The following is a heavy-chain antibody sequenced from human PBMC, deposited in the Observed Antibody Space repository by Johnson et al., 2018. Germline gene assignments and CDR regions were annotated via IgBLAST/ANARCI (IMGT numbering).Heavy chain of an antibody. CDR2: IYYSGST. Sequence: QVQLQESGPGLVKPSETLSLTCIVSGGSISSGSYYWGWIRQPPGKGLEWIGSIYYSGSTYYNPSLKSRVTLSVDTSKNQFSLKVNSVTAADTAVYYCARAPLGATRTQYFQHWGQGTLVIVSS. J-gene: IGHJ1*01. D-gene: IGHD1-26*01. CDR1: GGSISSGSYY. CDR3: ARAPLGATRTQYFQH. V-gene: IGHV4-39*07.